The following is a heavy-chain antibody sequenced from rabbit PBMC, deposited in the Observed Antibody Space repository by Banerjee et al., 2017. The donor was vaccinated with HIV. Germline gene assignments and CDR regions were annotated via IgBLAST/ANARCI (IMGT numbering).Heavy chain of an antibody. CDR1: GFSFSNTYV. D-gene: IGHD4-2*01. V-gene: IGHV1S45*01. Sequence: QEQLVESGGGLVQPEGSLTLTCKASGFSFSNTYVMCWVRQAPGKGLEWIACINTSSGDTVYASWAKGRITIYKTSTTTVTLQMTSLTVADTATYFCARDAGYAGYGPYYFKLWGQGTLVTVS. J-gene: IGHJ4*01. CDR3: ARDAGYAGYGPYYFKL. CDR2: INTSSGDT.